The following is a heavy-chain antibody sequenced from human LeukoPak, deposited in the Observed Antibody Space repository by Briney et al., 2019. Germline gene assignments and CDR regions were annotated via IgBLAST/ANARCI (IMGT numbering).Heavy chain of an antibody. CDR2: ISWDSGIM. Sequence: PGRSLRLSCAASGFTFSSYAMHWVRQAPGKGLEWVSGISWDSGIMGYADSVKGRFTISRDNAKNSLYLQINSLRPEDTAFYYCARRTVAGNRYFDFWGRGTLVTVSS. CDR1: GFTFSSYA. V-gene: IGHV3-9*01. CDR3: ARRTVAGNRYFDF. D-gene: IGHD6-19*01. J-gene: IGHJ2*01.